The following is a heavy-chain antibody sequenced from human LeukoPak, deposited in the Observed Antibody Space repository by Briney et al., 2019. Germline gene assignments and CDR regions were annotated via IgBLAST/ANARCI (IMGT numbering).Heavy chain of an antibody. Sequence: GGSLRLSCAASGFTFSSYAMHWVRQAPGKGLEWVAVISYDGSNKYYADSVKGRFTISRDNSKNTLYQQMNSLRAEDTAVYYCARGRAAWNDFDSSDYWGQGTLVTVSS. CDR3: ARGRAAWNDFDSSDY. D-gene: IGHD1-1*01. V-gene: IGHV3-30-3*01. J-gene: IGHJ4*02. CDR2: ISYDGSNK. CDR1: GFTFSSYA.